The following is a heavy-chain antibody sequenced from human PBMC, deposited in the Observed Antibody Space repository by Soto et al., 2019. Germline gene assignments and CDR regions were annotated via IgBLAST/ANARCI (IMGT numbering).Heavy chain of an antibody. CDR3: ARVRYYDILTGL. CDR2: ISSTSTYI. V-gene: IGHV3-21*01. CDR1: GFTFSTYT. J-gene: IGHJ4*02. D-gene: IGHD3-9*01. Sequence: PGGSLRLSCAASGFTFSTYTMNWVRQAPGKGLEWVSSISSTSTYIYYADSVRGRFTVSRDNARNSLYLQMNSLRAEDTAVYYCARVRYYDILTGLWGQGTPVTVSS.